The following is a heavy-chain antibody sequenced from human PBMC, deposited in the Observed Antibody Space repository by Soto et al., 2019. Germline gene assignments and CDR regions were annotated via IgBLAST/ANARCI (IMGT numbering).Heavy chain of an antibody. V-gene: IGHV3-33*01. CDR1: GFTFSSYG. J-gene: IGHJ3*02. CDR2: MRYDGSNK. Sequence: QVQLVESGGGVVQPGRSLRLSCAASGFTFSSYGMHRVRQAPDKGLEWVAVMRYDGSNKYDADSVKGRFTISRDNSKNTLYLQMNSLGAEDTAVYYCARVWSRSDDGDDAFDIWGQGTMVTVSS. CDR3: ARVWSRSDDGDDAFDI. D-gene: IGHD3-10*01.